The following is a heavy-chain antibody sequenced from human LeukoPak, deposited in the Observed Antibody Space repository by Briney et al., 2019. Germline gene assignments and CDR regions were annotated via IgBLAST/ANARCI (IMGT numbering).Heavy chain of an antibody. CDR2: ISAYNGNT. CDR3: ARETRSATPYYMDV. V-gene: IGHV1-18*04. CDR1: GYTFTGYY. Sequence: GASVTVSCKASGYTFTGYYMHWVRQAPGQGLEWMGWISAYNGNTNYAQKLQGRVTMTTDTSTSTAYMELRSLRSDDTAVYYCARETRSATPYYMDVWGKGTTVTVSS. D-gene: IGHD2-15*01. J-gene: IGHJ6*03.